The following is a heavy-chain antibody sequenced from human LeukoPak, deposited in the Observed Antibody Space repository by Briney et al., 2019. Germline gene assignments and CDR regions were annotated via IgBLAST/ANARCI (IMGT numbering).Heavy chain of an antibody. J-gene: IGHJ3*02. D-gene: IGHD3-3*01. CDR1: GFTFSSYA. CDR3: ARDWSKFNLDAFDI. V-gene: IGHV3-30-3*01. Sequence: PGGSLRLSCAASGFTFSSYAMHWVRQAPGKGLEWVAVISYDGSNKYYADSVKGRFTISRDNSKNTLYLQMNSLRAEDTAVYYCARDWSKFNLDAFDIWGQGTMVTVSS. CDR2: ISYDGSNK.